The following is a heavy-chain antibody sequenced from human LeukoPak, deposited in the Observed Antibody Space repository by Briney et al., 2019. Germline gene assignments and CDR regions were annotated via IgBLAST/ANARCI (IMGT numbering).Heavy chain of an antibody. D-gene: IGHD6-19*01. V-gene: IGHV3-23*01. CDR1: GFTFSSYA. Sequence: GGSPRLSCAASGFTFSSYAMSWVRQAPGKGLEWVSAISGSGGSTYYADSVKGRFTISRDNSKNTLYLQMNSLRTEDTAVYYCAKDRSSGWYARYYFGYWGQGTLVTVSS. CDR2: ISGSGGST. CDR3: AKDRSSGWYARYYFGY. J-gene: IGHJ4*02.